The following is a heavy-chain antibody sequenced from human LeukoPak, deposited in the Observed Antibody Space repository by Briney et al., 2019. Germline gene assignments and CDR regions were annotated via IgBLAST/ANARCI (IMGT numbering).Heavy chain of an antibody. V-gene: IGHV3-23*01. CDR1: GFAFNNYA. CDR3: GKTTVGYSSGRYPGWPVDY. J-gene: IGHJ4*02. D-gene: IGHD2-15*01. Sequence: GGSLRLSCAASGFAFNNYAMYWVRQAPGKGLEWVSGIFGSGGSAHYADSVKGRFTISRDNSKNTVYLQLDSLRVEDTAVYYCGKTTVGYSSGRYPGWPVDYWGQGTLVTVSS. CDR2: IFGSGGSA.